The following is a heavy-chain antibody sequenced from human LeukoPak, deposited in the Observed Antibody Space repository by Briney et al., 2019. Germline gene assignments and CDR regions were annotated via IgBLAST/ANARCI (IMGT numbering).Heavy chain of an antibody. D-gene: IGHD3-16*01. Sequence: GGSLRLSCAASGFTFSSSWLHWVRQGPEKGLVWVSHINSDGIRITYADSVKGRFTISRDNAKNTLYLQMNSLRAEDTAVYYCVRDGGMTTFEKWGQGTLVTVSS. V-gene: IGHV3-74*03. J-gene: IGHJ4*02. CDR2: INSDGIRI. CDR1: GFTFSSSW. CDR3: VRDGGMTTFEK.